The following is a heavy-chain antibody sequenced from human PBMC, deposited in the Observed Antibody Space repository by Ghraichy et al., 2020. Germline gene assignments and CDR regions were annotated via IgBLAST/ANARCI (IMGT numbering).Heavy chain of an antibody. CDR1: GGSISSGGYS. J-gene: IGHJ5*02. D-gene: IGHD3-3*01. Sequence: SETLSLTCAVSGGSISSGGYSWSWIRQPPGKGLEWIGYIYHSGSTYYNPSLKSRVTISVDRSKNQFSLKLSSVTAADTAVYYCASLNCITIFGVGACWFDPWGQGTLVTVSS. CDR3: ASLNCITIFGVGACWFDP. CDR2: IYHSGST. V-gene: IGHV4-30-2*01.